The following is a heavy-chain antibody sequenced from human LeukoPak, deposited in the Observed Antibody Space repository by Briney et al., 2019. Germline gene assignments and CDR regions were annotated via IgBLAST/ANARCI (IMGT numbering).Heavy chain of an antibody. J-gene: IGHJ4*02. CDR1: GFKFRDFD. CDR2: ISYDGTKE. V-gene: IGHV3-30*03. Sequence: GGSLRLSCKTSGFKFRDFDMDWVRQAPGKGLEWVAHISYDGTKEYYADSVKGRFSISRDNSQDTEYLQLSSLTTEDTARYYCVRDVAFWGQGTLIIVSS. CDR3: VRDVAF.